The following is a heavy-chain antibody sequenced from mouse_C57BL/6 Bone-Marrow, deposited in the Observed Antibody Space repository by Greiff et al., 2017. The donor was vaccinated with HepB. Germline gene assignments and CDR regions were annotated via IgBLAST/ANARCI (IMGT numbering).Heavy chain of an antibody. CDR1: GYTFTDYY. V-gene: IGHV1-19*01. CDR2: INPYNGGT. CDR3: ARGGSSAY. Sequence: EVQLQESGPVLVKPGASVKMSCKASGYTFTDYYLNWVKQSHGKSLEWIGVINPYNGGTSYNQKFKGKATLTVDKSSSTAYMELNSLTSEDSAVYYCARGGSSAYWGQGTTLTVSS. J-gene: IGHJ2*01. D-gene: IGHD1-1*01.